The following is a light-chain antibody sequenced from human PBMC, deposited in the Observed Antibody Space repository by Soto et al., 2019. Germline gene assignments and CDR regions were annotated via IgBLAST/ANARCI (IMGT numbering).Light chain of an antibody. CDR1: QSVSSSY. Sequence: EIVLTQSPGTLSLSPGERATLSCRASQSVSSSYLAWYQQKPGQAPRLLIYDASTRATGIPARFSGSGSGTEFTLTINSLQSEDFAIYYCQQYNNWPSITFGQGTRLEIK. CDR2: DAS. V-gene: IGKV3-15*01. CDR3: QQYNNWPSIT. J-gene: IGKJ5*01.